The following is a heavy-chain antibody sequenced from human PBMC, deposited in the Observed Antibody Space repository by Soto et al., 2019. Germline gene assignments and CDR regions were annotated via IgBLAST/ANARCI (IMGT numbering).Heavy chain of an antibody. CDR3: ASDRYCSGGSCVEV. CDR2: ISYDGSNK. D-gene: IGHD2-15*01. V-gene: IGHV3-30-3*01. CDR1: GFTFSSYA. J-gene: IGHJ4*02. Sequence: PGGSLRLSCAASGFTFSSYAMHWVRQAPGKGLEWVAVISYDGSNKYYADSVNGRFTISRDNSKNTLYLQMNSLRAEDTAVYYCASDRYCSGGSCVEVWGQGTLVTVSS.